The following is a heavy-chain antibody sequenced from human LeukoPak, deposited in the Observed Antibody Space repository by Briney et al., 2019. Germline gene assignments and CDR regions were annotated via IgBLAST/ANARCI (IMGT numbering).Heavy chain of an antibody. CDR3: ARGLEGSGSYYNGYFDY. D-gene: IGHD3-10*01. CDR1: GFTFDDYG. Sequence: GGSLTLSCAASGFTFDDYGMSWVRQVPGKGLEWVSGINWNGGSTGYADSVKGRFTISRDNAKNSLYLQMNSLRAEDTALYYCARGLEGSGSYYNGYFDYWGQGTLVTVSS. J-gene: IGHJ4*02. CDR2: INWNGGST. V-gene: IGHV3-20*04.